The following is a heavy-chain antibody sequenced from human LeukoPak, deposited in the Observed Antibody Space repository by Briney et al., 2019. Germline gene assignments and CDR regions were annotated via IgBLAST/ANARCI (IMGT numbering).Heavy chain of an antibody. Sequence: SETLSLTCTVSGGSISTSYYYWGWIRQPPGKGLEWIGNIHNSESTYYNPSLKSRVTISVDTSKNQFSLKLSSVTAADTAVYYCARRNYYFDYWGQGILVTVSS. CDR2: IHNSEST. CDR3: ARRNYYFDY. J-gene: IGHJ4*02. CDR1: GGSISTSYYY. V-gene: IGHV4-39*01.